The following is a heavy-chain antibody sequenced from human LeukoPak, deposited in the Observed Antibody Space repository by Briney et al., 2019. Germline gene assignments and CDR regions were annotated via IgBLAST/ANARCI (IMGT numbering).Heavy chain of an antibody. CDR1: GFTFSTSL. CDR2: INQEGTER. CDR3: AREPMTSYDSWFDP. J-gene: IGHJ5*02. Sequence: GGSLRLSSAASGFTFSTSLMSWVRQAPGKGLEWVANINQEGTERYYVDSVKGRFTISPDSAKNSLHLQMNSLRAEDTAVYFCAREPMTSYDSWFDPWGQGTLVTVSS. D-gene: IGHD3-22*01. V-gene: IGHV3-7*01.